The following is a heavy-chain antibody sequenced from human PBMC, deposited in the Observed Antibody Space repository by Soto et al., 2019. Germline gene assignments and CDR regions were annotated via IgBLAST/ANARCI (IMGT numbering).Heavy chain of an antibody. Sequence: GESLKISCKGSGYSFTNYWIAWVRQMPGKGLEYMGIIYPSDSDTRYSPSFQGQVTISADKSISTAYLQWSSLKASDTAIYYCARHGFYGDYSSNYFDPWGQATLVTVAS. CDR3: ARHGFYGDYSSNYFDP. CDR2: IYPSDSDT. D-gene: IGHD4-17*01. J-gene: IGHJ5*02. CDR1: GYSFTNYW. V-gene: IGHV5-51*01.